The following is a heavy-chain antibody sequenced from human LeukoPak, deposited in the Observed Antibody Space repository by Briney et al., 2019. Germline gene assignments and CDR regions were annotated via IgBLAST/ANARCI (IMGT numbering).Heavy chain of an antibody. D-gene: IGHD2-2*01. CDR3: AKDPYGTRYFDY. J-gene: IGHJ4*02. CDR1: GFPLSSHA. CDR2: LSGSGYNT. V-gene: IGHV3-23*01. Sequence: PGGSLRLSCAASGFPLSSHALSWVRQAPGKGLEWVSSLSGSGYNTYYADSVKGRFTISRDNSKNTVYLQMNSLRAEDTAVYYCAKDPYGTRYFDYWGQGTLVTVSS.